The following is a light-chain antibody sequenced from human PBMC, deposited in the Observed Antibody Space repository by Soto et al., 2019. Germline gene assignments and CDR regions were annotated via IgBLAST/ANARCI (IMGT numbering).Light chain of an antibody. V-gene: IGKV1-9*01. CDR2: AAS. CDR3: QQLSTYPIT. J-gene: IGKJ5*01. CDR1: HGISSY. Sequence: IQLTQSPSSLSASIGDRVTITCRASHGISSYLAWYQEKAGKAPKLLIYAASTLQSGVPSRFSGSGSGTDFTLTISSLQPEDFATYYCQQLSTYPITFGQGTRLEIK.